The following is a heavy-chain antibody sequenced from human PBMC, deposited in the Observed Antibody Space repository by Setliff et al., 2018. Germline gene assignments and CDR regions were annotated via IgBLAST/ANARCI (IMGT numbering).Heavy chain of an antibody. Sequence: PSETLSLTCSVSGGSITSGGGFYWAWIRQPPGKELEWIGSFYSFGSIYYSPSLKNRVTISGDTSRDQFSLNLRSVTAADTAVYYCARQPSSGSYYNPRPYYFDFWGQGTLVTVSS. CDR2: FYSFGSI. D-gene: IGHD3-10*01. V-gene: IGHV4-39*01. CDR3: ARQPSSGSYYNPRPYYFDF. J-gene: IGHJ4*02. CDR1: GGSITSGGGFY.